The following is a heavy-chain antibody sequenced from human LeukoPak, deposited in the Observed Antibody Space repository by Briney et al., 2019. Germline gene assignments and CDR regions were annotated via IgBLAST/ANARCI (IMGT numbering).Heavy chain of an antibody. J-gene: IGHJ4*02. CDR2: IYYSGST. D-gene: IGHD6-13*01. CDR1: GGSISSGDYY. V-gene: IGHV4-30-4*01. CDR3: ARESGYSSSWYSFYFDY. Sequence: SETLSLTCTVSGGSISSGDYYWRWIRQPPGKGLEWIGYIYYSGSTYYNPSLKSRVTISVDTSKSQFSLKLSSVTAADTAVYYCARESGYSSSWYSFYFDYWGQGTLVTVSS.